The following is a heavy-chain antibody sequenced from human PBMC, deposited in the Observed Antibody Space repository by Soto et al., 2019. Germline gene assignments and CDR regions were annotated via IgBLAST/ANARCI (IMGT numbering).Heavy chain of an antibody. CDR1: GFSFRNYG. CDR3: AKDYDYGDSLPFDY. V-gene: IGHV3-23*01. CDR2: IIGNGDTT. D-gene: IGHD4-17*01. J-gene: IGHJ4*02. Sequence: EVQLLEAGGGLVQPGRSLGLSYAASGFSFRNYGMSWVRQAPGKGLEWLSAIIGNGDTTYYADSVRGRFTISRDNSKNTLYLQLNDLGAEDTAIYYCAKDYDYGDSLPFDYWGQGTLVTVSS.